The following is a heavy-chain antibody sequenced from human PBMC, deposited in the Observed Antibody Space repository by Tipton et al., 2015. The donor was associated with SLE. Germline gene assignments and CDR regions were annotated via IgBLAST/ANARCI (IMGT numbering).Heavy chain of an antibody. Sequence: QSGPEVRKPGASVKVSCKASGYLFTGYYIQWVRQAPGQGLEWMGWINPHSGDTNYAQKFQGRVTMTRDTSISTAYMELTSLRSDDTAVYYCARGGVAAAGRPFDYWGQGTLVTVSS. D-gene: IGHD6-13*01. CDR2: INPHSGDT. CDR3: ARGGVAAAGRPFDY. CDR1: GYLFTGYY. J-gene: IGHJ4*02. V-gene: IGHV1-2*02.